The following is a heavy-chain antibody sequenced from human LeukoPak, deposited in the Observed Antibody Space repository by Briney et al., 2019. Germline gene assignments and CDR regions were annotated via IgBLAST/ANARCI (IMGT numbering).Heavy chain of an antibody. CDR2: INYSGST. CDR3: ARQAAANSIDY. D-gene: IGHD2-2*01. CDR1: GGSISNYY. Sequence: SETLSLTCTVSGGSISNYYWSWIRQPPGKGLEWIGYINYSGSTTYNPSLKSRVTISVDTSKNQFSLKLTSATAADTAVHYCARQAAANSIDYWGQGTVVTVSS. V-gene: IGHV4-59*08. J-gene: IGHJ4*02.